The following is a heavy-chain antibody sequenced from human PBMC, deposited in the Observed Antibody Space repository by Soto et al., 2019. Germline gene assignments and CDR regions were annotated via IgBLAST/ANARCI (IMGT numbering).Heavy chain of an antibody. V-gene: IGHV3-33*01. CDR1: GFTFSSYG. Sequence: GGSLRLSCAASGFTFSSYGMHWVRQAPGKGLEWVAVIWYDGSNKYYADSVKGRFTISRDNSKNTLYLQMNSLRAEDTAVYYCARDKAERVVTAFDYWGQGTLVTVSS. J-gene: IGHJ4*02. D-gene: IGHD2-21*02. CDR2: IWYDGSNK. CDR3: ARDKAERVVTAFDY.